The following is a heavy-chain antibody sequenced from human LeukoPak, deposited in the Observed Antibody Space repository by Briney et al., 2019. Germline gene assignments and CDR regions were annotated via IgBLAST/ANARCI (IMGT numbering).Heavy chain of an antibody. CDR1: GFTFSSYW. CDR3: ARDRGARTIFGVVIPFDY. J-gene: IGHJ4*02. V-gene: IGHV3-7*01. Sequence: PGGSLRLSCAASGFTFSSYWMSWVRQAPGKGLEWVAYIKQDGSEKYYVDSVKGRFTISRDNAKNSLYLQMNSLRAEDTAVYYCARDRGARTIFGVVIPFDYWGQGTLVTVSS. D-gene: IGHD3-3*01. CDR2: IKQDGSEK.